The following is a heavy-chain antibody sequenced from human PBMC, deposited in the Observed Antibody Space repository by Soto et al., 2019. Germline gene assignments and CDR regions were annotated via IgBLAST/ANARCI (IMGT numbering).Heavy chain of an antibody. CDR3: ARREIQGPIDY. CDR1: GYSISSSNW. Sequence: QVQLQESGPGLVKPSDTLSLTCAVSGYSISSSNWWGWIRQPPGKGLEWIGYIYYSGTTYYNPSLNSRVPMSVDKSKNQFSLQLTSVTAVETAVYYCARREIQGPIDYWGQGTLVTVSS. V-gene: IGHV4-28*01. CDR2: IYYSGTT. J-gene: IGHJ4*02. D-gene: IGHD1-26*01.